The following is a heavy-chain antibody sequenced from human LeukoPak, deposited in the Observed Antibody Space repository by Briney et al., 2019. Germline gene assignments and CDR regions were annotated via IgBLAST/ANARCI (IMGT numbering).Heavy chain of an antibody. D-gene: IGHD3-22*01. CDR1: GFTVSSNY. Sequence: PGGSLRLSCAASGFTVSSNYMNWVRQAPGKGLQWVSSISSSSSYIYYADSVKGRFTISRDNAKNSLYLQMNSLRAEDTAVYYCASTDSSGYYYHWGQGTLVTVSS. V-gene: IGHV3-21*03. J-gene: IGHJ5*02. CDR3: ASTDSSGYYYH. CDR2: ISSSSSYI.